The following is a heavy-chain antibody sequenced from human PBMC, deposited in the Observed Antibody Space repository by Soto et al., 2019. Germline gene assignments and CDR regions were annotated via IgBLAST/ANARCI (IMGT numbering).Heavy chain of an antibody. CDR2: IYHSGST. CDR1: GGSISSSNW. V-gene: IGHV4-4*02. CDR3: ARDSGEVEGHYGMDV. D-gene: IGHD3-10*01. J-gene: IGHJ6*02. Sequence: SETLSLTCAVSGGSISSSNWWSWVRQPPGKGLEWIGEIYHSGSTNYNPSLKSRVTISVDKSKNQFSLKLSSVTAADTAVYYCARDSGEVEGHYGMDVWGQGTTVTLSS.